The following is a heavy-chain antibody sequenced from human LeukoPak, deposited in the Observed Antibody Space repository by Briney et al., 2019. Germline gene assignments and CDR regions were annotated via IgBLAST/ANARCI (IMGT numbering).Heavy chain of an antibody. CDR2: LPYDGSNK. J-gene: IGHJ5*02. CDR1: GSPFSSYA. D-gene: IGHD5-18*01. V-gene: IGHV3-30-3*01. CDR3: AMGYSYGPWGPFDP. Sequence: PGGPLGPPCAAPGSPFSSYALHGFGQAQGKGLEGVAVLPYDGSNKYYADSVKGRFTISRDNSKNTLYLQMNSLRAEDTAVYYSAMGYSYGPWGPFDPWGQGTLVTVSS.